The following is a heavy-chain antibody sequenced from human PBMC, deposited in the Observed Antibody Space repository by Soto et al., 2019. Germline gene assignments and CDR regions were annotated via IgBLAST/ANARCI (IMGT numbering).Heavy chain of an antibody. CDR1: GFTFSYYF. CDR2: ISYDGSSE. CDR3: APVLVPHGMDV. J-gene: IGHJ6*02. V-gene: IGHV3-30-3*01. Sequence: QVQLVESGGGVVQPGRSLRLSCAASGFTFSYYFMHWVRQAPGKGLEWVAVISYDGSSESYADSVKGRFTISRDNSKNTLYLQMNRLRVEDTAVYSCAPVLVPHGMDVWCQGTTVTVSS.